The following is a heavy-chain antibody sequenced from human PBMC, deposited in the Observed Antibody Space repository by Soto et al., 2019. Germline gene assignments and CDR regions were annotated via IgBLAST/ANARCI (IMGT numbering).Heavy chain of an antibody. Sequence: SMKVSCKASGFTFTSSAMQWVRQARGQRLEWIGWIVVGSGNTNYAQKFQERVTITRDMSTSTAYMELSSLRSEDTAVYYCAREEDSGYDSSYYGMDVWGQGTTVTVSS. V-gene: IGHV1-58*02. CDR3: AREEDSGYDSSYYGMDV. CDR2: IVVGSGNT. D-gene: IGHD5-12*01. CDR1: GFTFTSSA. J-gene: IGHJ6*02.